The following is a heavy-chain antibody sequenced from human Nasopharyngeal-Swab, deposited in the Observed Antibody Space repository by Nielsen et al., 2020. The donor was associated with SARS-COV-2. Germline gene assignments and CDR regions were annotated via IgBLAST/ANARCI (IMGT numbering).Heavy chain of an antibody. CDR2: ISYSGGT. Sequence: WIRQPPGKGLEWIGNISYSGGTYYKPSLKRRVTISVDTSKNQFSLKLRSVTAADTAVYYCAMGSAGYLDYWGQGTLVTVSS. CDR3: AMGSAGYLDY. J-gene: IGHJ4*02. D-gene: IGHD6-13*01. V-gene: IGHV4-39*01.